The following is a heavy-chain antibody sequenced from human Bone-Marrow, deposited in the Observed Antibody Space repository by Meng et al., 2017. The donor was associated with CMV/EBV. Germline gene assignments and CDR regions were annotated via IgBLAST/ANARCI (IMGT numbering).Heavy chain of an antibody. V-gene: IGHV1-69*05. CDR1: GGTFSSYA. J-gene: IGHJ6*02. CDR3: ARRLGDRENYYYGMDV. D-gene: IGHD3-16*01. CDR2: IIPIFGTA. Sequence: SVKVSCKASGGTFSSYAISWVRQAPGQGLEWMGGIIPIFGTANYAQKFQGRVTITTDESTSTAYMGLSRLRSEDTAVYYCARRLGDRENYYYGMDVWGQGTTVTVSS.